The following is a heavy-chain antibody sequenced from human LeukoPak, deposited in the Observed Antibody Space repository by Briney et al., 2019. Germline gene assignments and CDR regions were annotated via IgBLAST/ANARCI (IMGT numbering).Heavy chain of an antibody. V-gene: IGHV1-24*01. CDR1: GYTLTELS. Sequence: ASVKVSCKVSGYTLTELSMHWVRQAPRKGLEWMGGFDPEDGETIYAQKFQGRVTMTEDTSTDTAYMELSSLRSEDTAVYYCATKIFGVVIWYYFDYWGQGTLVTVSS. CDR2: FDPEDGET. J-gene: IGHJ4*02. D-gene: IGHD3-3*01. CDR3: ATKIFGVVIWYYFDY.